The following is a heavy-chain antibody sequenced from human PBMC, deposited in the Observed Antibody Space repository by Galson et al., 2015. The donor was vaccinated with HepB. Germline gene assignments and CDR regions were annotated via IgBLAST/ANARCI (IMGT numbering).Heavy chain of an antibody. CDR3: AKNKAAAGNPFDY. V-gene: IGHV3-23*01. CDR1: GFTFSSYA. CDR2: ISGSGGST. J-gene: IGHJ4*02. D-gene: IGHD6-13*01. Sequence: SLRLSCAASGFTFSSYAMSWVRQAPGKGLEWVSGISGSGGSTYYADSVKGRFTISRDNSKNTLYPQMNSLRAEDTAVYYCAKNKAAAGNPFDYWGQGTLVTVSS.